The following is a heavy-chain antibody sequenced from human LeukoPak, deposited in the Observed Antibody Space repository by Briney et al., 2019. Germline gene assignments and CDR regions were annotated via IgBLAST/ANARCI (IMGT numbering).Heavy chain of an antibody. J-gene: IGHJ4*02. Sequence: SVKVSCKASGGTFSSYAISWVRQAPGQGLEWMGGIIPIFGTANYAQKFQGRATITADESTSTAYMELSSLRSEDTAVYYCATGGLGSSGYYHDYWGQGTLVTVSS. D-gene: IGHD3-22*01. V-gene: IGHV1-69*13. CDR2: IIPIFGTA. CDR3: ATGGLGSSGYYHDY. CDR1: GGTFSSYA.